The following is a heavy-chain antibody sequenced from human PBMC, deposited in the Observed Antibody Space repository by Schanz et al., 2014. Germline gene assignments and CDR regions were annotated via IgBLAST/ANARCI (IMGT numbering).Heavy chain of an antibody. V-gene: IGHV3-7*03. CDR2: IKHDGSVK. Sequence: EVELVESGGGLVQPGGSLRLSCAASGFSFSDHAMDWVRQAPGKGPEWVANIKHDGSVKDYVDSVEGRFTISRDNSKNTVHLQMNSLRAEDTALYYCTKDKSQIAVAGLFDLWGQGTLVTVSS. CDR1: GFSFSDHA. J-gene: IGHJ4*02. CDR3: TKDKSQIAVAGLFDL. D-gene: IGHD6-19*01.